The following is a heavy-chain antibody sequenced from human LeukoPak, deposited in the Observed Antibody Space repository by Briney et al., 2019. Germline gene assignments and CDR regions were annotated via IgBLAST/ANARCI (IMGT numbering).Heavy chain of an antibody. J-gene: IGHJ4*02. CDR2: ITSSSGVI. Sequence: GGSLRLSCADSGFTFGRHTMNWVRQAPGKGLEWISYITSSSGVIYYADSVKGRFTISRDNANNTLYLQMSSLRAEDTAVYYCAREWNSRARFDYWGQGSLVTVSS. V-gene: IGHV3-48*01. CDR1: GFTFGRHT. D-gene: IGHD1/OR15-1a*01. CDR3: AREWNSRARFDY.